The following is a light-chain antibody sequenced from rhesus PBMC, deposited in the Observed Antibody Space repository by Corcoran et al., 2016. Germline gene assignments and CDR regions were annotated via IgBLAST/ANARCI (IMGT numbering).Light chain of an antibody. CDR3: QRYNGPPWT. J-gene: IGKJ1*01. V-gene: IGKV1-16*01. Sequence: DIQMTQSPSSLSASVGDKVTITCQASQSISSWLAWYQQKPGKAPKPLIYTAFSLESGVPSRFSGSGSGTDFTLTISSLRPEDFAAYYCQRYNGPPWTFGQGTKVEIK. CDR2: TAF. CDR1: QSISSW.